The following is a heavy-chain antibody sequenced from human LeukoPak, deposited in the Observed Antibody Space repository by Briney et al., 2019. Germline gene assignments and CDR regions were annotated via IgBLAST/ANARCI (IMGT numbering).Heavy chain of an antibody. J-gene: IGHJ5*02. D-gene: IGHD2/OR15-2a*01. V-gene: IGHV4-31*03. CDR3: ARILKGGRIYWFDP. CDR2: IYYSGST. Sequence: PSETLSLTCTVSGGSISSGGHYWSWIRQHPGKGLEWIGYIYYSGSTNYNPSLKSRVTISVDTSKNQFSLKLSSVTAADTAVYYCARILKGGRIYWFDPWGQGTLVTVSS. CDR1: GGSISSGGHY.